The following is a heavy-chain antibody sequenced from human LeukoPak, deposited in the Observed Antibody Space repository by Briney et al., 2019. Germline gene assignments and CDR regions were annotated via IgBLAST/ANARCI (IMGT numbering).Heavy chain of an antibody. CDR1: GYIFTSHG. CDR3: ARVVNPAAGTSNWFDP. V-gene: IGHV1-69*13. CDR2: IIPIFGTA. Sequence: ASVKVSCKASGYIFTSHGISWVRQAPGQGLEWMGGIIPIFGTANYAQKFQGRVTITADESTSTAYMELSSLRSEDTAVYYCARVVNPAAGTSNWFDPWGQGTLVAVSS. J-gene: IGHJ5*02. D-gene: IGHD6-13*01.